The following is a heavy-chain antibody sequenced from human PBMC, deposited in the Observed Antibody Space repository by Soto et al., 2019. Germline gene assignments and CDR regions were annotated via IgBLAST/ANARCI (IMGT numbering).Heavy chain of an antibody. CDR1: GGSISSGGYS. Sequence: QLQLQGSGSGLVKPSQTLSLTCAVSGGSISSGGYSWSWIRQPPGKGLEWIGYISHSGSTYYNPSLQSRVTLSVDRSKHQFSLKLSSVTAADTAVYDCARGGLLPDDWGQGTLVTVSS. CDR3: ARGGLLPDD. V-gene: IGHV4-30-2*01. CDR2: ISHSGST. J-gene: IGHJ4*02. D-gene: IGHD6-19*01.